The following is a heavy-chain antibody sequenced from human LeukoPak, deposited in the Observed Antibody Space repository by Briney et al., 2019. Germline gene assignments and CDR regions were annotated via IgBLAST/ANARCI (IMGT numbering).Heavy chain of an antibody. CDR3: VRDTRLRYNGYDDARYSYMDV. CDR2: ISAYNSNT. J-gene: IGHJ6*03. D-gene: IGHD5-12*01. CDR1: GYTFTSYG. Sequence: ASVKVSCKASGYTFTSYGINWVRQAPGQGLEWMGWISAYNSNTHYAQKFQGRVTMTTETSTSTAYMELRNLRSDDTAVYYCVRDTRLRYNGYDDARYSYMDVWDKGTTVTVS. V-gene: IGHV1-18*01.